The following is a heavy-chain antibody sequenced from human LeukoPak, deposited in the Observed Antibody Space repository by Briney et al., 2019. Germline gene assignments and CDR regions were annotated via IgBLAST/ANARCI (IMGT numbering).Heavy chain of an antibody. D-gene: IGHD2-15*01. CDR1: GFTFSSYA. V-gene: IGHV3-23*01. Sequence: PGGSLRLSCAASGFTFSSYAMSWVRQAPGKGLEWVSAISGSGGSTYYADSVKGRFTISRDNSKNTLYLQMNSLRAEDTAVYYCAKDQEIVVVVAATFDYWGQGTLVTVSS. J-gene: IGHJ4*02. CDR3: AKDQEIVVVVAATFDY. CDR2: ISGSGGST.